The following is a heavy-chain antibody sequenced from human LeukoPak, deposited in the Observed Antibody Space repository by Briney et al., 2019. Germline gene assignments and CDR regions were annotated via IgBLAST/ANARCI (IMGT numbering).Heavy chain of an antibody. CDR3: ARASKCSGGSCYSH. CDR1: GGTFSSYA. D-gene: IGHD2-15*01. V-gene: IGHV1-69*01. Sequence: SVKVSCKASGGTFSSYAITWVRQAPGQGLEWMGGIFPIFGTANYAHKFQGRVTITADESTSTAYMELSSLRSEDTAVYFCARASKCSGGSCYSHWGQGTLVTVSS. CDR2: IFPIFGTA. J-gene: IGHJ4*02.